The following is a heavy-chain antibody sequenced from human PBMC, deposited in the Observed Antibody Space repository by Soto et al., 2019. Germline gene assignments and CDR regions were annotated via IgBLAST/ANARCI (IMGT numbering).Heavy chain of an antibody. J-gene: IGHJ6*02. V-gene: IGHV4-31*03. CDR1: GGSISSGGYY. CDR3: ARDRVVVPASSDYYYTGMDV. CDR2: ISYSGST. D-gene: IGHD2-15*01. Sequence: QVQLQESGPGLVRPSQTLSLTCTVSGGSISSGGYYWSWIRHHPGRGLEWIGYISYSGSTYYNPSLKSRVTISADTSKNQFSLKLTSVTAADTAMYFCARDRVVVPASSDYYYTGMDVWGQGTTVTVSS.